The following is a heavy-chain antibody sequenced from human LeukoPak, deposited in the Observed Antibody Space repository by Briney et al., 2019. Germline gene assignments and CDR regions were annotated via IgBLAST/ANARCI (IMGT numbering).Heavy chain of an antibody. CDR3: IVFGDSNH. J-gene: IGHJ5*02. CDR2: IHTSGDA. V-gene: IGHV3-53*01. CDR1: GFSVSSNY. Sequence: GGSLRLSCAASGFSVSSNYMSWVRQAPGKGLEWVSAIHTSGDACYADSVKGRFTISRDTSKNTLYLQINSLRVEDTAVYYCIVFGDSNHWGQGTLVTVSS. D-gene: IGHD4-17*01.